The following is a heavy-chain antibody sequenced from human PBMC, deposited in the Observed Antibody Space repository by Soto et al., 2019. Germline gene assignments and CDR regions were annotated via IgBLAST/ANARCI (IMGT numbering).Heavy chain of an antibody. Sequence: SETLSLTCTVSGGSISSYYWSWIRQPPGKGLEWIGYIYYSGSTNYNPSLKSRVTISVDTSKNQFSLKLSSVTAADTAVYYCARAPRGYSGYDFYYYYYGMDVWGQGTTVTVSS. J-gene: IGHJ6*02. CDR2: IYYSGST. V-gene: IGHV4-59*01. D-gene: IGHD5-12*01. CDR3: ARAPRGYSGYDFYYYYYGMDV. CDR1: GGSISSYY.